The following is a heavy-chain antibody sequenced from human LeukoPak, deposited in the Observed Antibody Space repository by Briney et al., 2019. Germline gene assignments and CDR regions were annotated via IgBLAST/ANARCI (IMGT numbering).Heavy chain of an antibody. V-gene: IGHV3-48*01. J-gene: IGHJ3*02. CDR3: ARDRRVGATLAFDI. Sequence: PGGSLRLSCAASGFTFSSYSMNWVRQAPGKGLEWVSYISSSSRTIYYADSVKGRFTISRDNAKNSLYLQMNSLRAEDTAVYYCARDRRVGATLAFDIWGQGTMVTVSS. CDR2: ISSSSRTI. D-gene: IGHD1-26*01. CDR1: GFTFSSYS.